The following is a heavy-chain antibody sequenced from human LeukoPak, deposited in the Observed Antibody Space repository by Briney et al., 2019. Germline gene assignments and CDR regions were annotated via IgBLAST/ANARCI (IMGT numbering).Heavy chain of an antibody. V-gene: IGHV3-33*06. CDR2: IWYDGSEK. CDR1: GFAFSSHG. CDR3: GKDLGSSARYLDRVDY. J-gene: IGHJ4*02. Sequence: GGSLRLSCGASGFAFSSHGMHWVRQAPGKGLEWLTIIWYDGSEKYYAGSVKGRFTVSRDNSKNIVFLQMNSLRDEDTAVYYCGKDLGSSARYLDRVDYWGQGTLVTVSS. D-gene: IGHD2-2*01.